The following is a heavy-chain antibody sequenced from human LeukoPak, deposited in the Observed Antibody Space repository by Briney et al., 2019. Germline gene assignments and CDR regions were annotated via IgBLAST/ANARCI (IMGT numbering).Heavy chain of an antibody. CDR1: GGSISSSSYY. CDR2: IYYSGST. J-gene: IGHJ3*02. V-gene: IGHV4-39*01. CDR3: ARSTSERSDEALDI. Sequence: PSETLSLTCTVSGGSISSSSYYWGWIRQPPGKGLEWIGSIYYSGSTYYNPSLKSRVTISVDTSKNQFSLKLSSVTAADTAVYYCARSTSERSDEALDIWGQGTMVTVSS. D-gene: IGHD3-10*01.